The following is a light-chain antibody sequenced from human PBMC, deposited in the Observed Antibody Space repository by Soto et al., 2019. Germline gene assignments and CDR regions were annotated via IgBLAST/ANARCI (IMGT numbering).Light chain of an antibody. CDR1: QSVTITN. CDR2: GAS. J-gene: IGKJ4*01. Sequence: DIVLTQSPGTLSLSPGERATLSCRATQSVTITNLAWYQQKPGQAPRLLIYGASTRATGIPAGFSGSGSGTDFTLTISRLEPEDFAVYYCQQYGSSPPGITFGGGTKVDIK. CDR3: QQYGSSPPGIT. V-gene: IGKV3-20*01.